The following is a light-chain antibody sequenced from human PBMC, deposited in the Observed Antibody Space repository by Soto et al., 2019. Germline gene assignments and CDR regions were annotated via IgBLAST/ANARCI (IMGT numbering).Light chain of an antibody. CDR1: QSLLQSDGYNY. CDR2: LAS. CDR3: MQVLQTPT. V-gene: IGKV2-28*01. Sequence: EIVMTQAPLSLPVTPGEPASISCRSSQSLLQSDGYNYLAWYLQKPGHSPQLLIYLASNRASGVPDRFSGSGSGTDFTLRISRVEAEDVGVYYCMQVLQTPTFGGGTKVEIK. J-gene: IGKJ4*01.